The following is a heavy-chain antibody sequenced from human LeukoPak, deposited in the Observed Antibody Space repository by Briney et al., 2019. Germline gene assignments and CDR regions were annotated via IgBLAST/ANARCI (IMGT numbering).Heavy chain of an antibody. D-gene: IGHD5-18*01. CDR3: ARGITWTAMAEDYFDY. V-gene: IGHV4-4*07. CDR2: IYTSGST. J-gene: IGHJ4*02. CDR1: GGSISSYY. Sequence: SETLSLTCTVSGGSISSYYWSWIRQPAGKGLEWIGRIYTSGSTNYNPSLKSRVTMSVDTSKNQFSLKLSSVTAADTAVYYCARGITWTAMAEDYFDYWGQGTLVTVS.